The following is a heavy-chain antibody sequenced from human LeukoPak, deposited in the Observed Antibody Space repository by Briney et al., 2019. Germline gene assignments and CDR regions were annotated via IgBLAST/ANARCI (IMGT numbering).Heavy chain of an antibody. CDR1: GGSISSSSYY. Sequence: PSETLSLTCTVSGGSISSSSYYWGWIRQPPGKGLEWIGSIYYSGSTYYNPSLKSRVTISVDTSKNQFSLELSSVTATDTAVYYCATSSPYYYDSSGYPAPFDYWGQGTLVTVSS. CDR3: ATSSPYYYDSSGYPAPFDY. J-gene: IGHJ4*02. V-gene: IGHV4-39*01. D-gene: IGHD3-22*01. CDR2: IYYSGST.